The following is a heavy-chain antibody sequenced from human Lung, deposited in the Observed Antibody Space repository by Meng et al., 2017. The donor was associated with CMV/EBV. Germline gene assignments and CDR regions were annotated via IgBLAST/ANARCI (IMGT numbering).Heavy chain of an antibody. CDR3: ARDPYATGWAG. J-gene: IGHJ4*02. CDR2: IYHSGGT. CDR1: GGSISISSW. D-gene: IGHD6-19*01. Sequence: LLRAGPGLGKPSGTLSLTCAVSGGSISISSWWSWGRQPPGKGLEWMGEIYHSGGTNYNPSLRGRVTISLDKSKNQFSLTLRSVTAADTAVYYCARDPYATGWAGWGQGTLVTVSS. V-gene: IGHV4-4*02.